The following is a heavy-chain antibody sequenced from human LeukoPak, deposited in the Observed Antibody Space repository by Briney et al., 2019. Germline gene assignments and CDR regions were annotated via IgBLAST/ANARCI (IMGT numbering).Heavy chain of an antibody. J-gene: IGHJ4*01. V-gene: IGHV4-39*01. CDR3: ARQLPTAAADTRGYFDY. D-gene: IGHD6-25*01. CDR1: AGSISNGDYY. CDR2: IFYGEST. Sequence: SETLSLTCSVSAGSISNGDYYWGWIRQAPGKGLEWIGCIFYGESTHCNPSLKSRATISVDTSKNQFSLKLTSVTAADAAIYYCARQLPTAAADTRGYFDYWGQGTVVTVSS.